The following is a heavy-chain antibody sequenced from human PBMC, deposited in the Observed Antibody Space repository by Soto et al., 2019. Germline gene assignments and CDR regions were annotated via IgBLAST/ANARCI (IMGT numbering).Heavy chain of an antibody. J-gene: IGHJ2*01. D-gene: IGHD4-17*01. CDR3: ARNDYGDSNFDL. CDR1: GGPFSTYA. Sequence: SVKVSCKASGGPFSTYAISWVRQAPGQGLEWMGGISAIFGTTNYAQRLQGRVTMTADASTSTAYMELRSLRSDDTAVYYCARNDYGDSNFDLWGRGTLVTVSS. CDR2: ISAIFGTT. V-gene: IGHV1-69*13.